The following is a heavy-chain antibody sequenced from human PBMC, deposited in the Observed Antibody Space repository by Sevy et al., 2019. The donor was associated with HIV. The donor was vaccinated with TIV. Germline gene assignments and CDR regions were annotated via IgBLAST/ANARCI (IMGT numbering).Heavy chain of an antibody. J-gene: IGHJ4*02. V-gene: IGHV3-33*01. CDR1: GFTFSSYG. CDR3: ASGAYYYASRSQNFDY. D-gene: IGHD3-10*01. Sequence: GGSLRLSCAASGFTFSSYGMHWVRQAPGKGLEWVALIWYDGTNKYYGDSVKGRFTISRDNSKNTLYLQMNSLRAEETAVYYWASGAYYYASRSQNFDYWGPGTLVTVSS. CDR2: IWYDGTNK.